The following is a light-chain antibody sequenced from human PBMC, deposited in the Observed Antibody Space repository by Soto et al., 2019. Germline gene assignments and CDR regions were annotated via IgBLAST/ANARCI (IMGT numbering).Light chain of an antibody. CDR1: QSVSSSY. Sequence: EIVLTQSPATPSLSPGERATLSCRASQSVSSSYLAWYQQKPGQAPRLLIYDASSRATGIPDRFSGSGSGTEFTLTISRLEPEEFAVYYCQQYGSSPTFGGGTKVEIK. CDR2: DAS. CDR3: QQYGSSPT. V-gene: IGKV3-20*01. J-gene: IGKJ4*01.